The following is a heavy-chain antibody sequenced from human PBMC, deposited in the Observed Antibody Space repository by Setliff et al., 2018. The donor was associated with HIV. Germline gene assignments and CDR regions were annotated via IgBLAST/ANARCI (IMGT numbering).Heavy chain of an antibody. J-gene: IGHJ4*02. CDR3: ARVGYSYGYYFDY. D-gene: IGHD5-18*01. Sequence: GGSLRLSCTASGFTFGDYALTWFRQVPGKGLEWISIIRGSGSGDTTHYADSVKGRFTISRDNSKNTLYLQMNSLRAEDTAVYYCARVGYSYGYYFDYWGQGTLVTVSS. V-gene: IGHV3-23*01. CDR2: IRGSGSGDTT. CDR1: GFTFGDYA.